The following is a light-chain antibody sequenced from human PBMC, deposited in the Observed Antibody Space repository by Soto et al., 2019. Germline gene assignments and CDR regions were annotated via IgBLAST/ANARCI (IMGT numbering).Light chain of an antibody. J-gene: IGLJ1*01. CDR3: GTWDSSLSVYV. V-gene: IGLV1-51*01. CDR2: DNY. CDR1: SSNIGNNY. Sequence: QSVLTQPPSVSAAPGQKVTISCSGSSSNIGNNYVSWYQQLPGTAPKLLIYDNYKRPSGIPDRFSGSKSDTSATLGISGLQTGDEADYYCGTWDSSLSVYVFGTGTQLTVL.